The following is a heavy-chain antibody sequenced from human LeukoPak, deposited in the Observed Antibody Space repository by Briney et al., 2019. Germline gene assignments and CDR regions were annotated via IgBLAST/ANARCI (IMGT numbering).Heavy chain of an antibody. Sequence: ASVKVSCKAPVDTPTTSAINSVRHAPGQGLEWMGWISAYNGNTNYAQNLQGRVTLTTDTSTSTAYMELRSLRSDDTAAYYCARDGTAGGSRALCSLDPWGQGTLVTVSS. CDR2: ISAYNGNT. CDR3: ARDGTAGGSRALCSLDP. CDR1: VDTPTTSA. V-gene: IGHV1-18*01. D-gene: IGHD2-15*01. J-gene: IGHJ5*02.